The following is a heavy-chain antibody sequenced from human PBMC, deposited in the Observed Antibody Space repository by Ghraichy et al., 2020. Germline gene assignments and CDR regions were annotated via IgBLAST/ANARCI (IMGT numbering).Heavy chain of an antibody. CDR1: GYSISSGYY. D-gene: IGHD2-2*01. CDR2: IYHSGST. V-gene: IGHV4-38-2*02. J-gene: IGHJ4*02. Sequence: SETLSLTCTVSGYSISSGYYWGWIRQPPGKGLEWIGSIYHSGSTYYNPSLKSRVTISGDTSKNQFSLKLSSVTAADTAVYYCARGAQDIVVVPAAPPHDPSHYFDYWGQGTLVTVSS. CDR3: ARGAQDIVVVPAAPPHDPSHYFDY.